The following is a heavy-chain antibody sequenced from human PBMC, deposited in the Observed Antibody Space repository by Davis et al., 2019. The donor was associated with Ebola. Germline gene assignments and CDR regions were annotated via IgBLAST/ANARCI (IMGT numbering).Heavy chain of an antibody. CDR3: ASSYGMDV. V-gene: IGHV3-30-3*01. Sequence: PARCLTPSCPPSTLTLGTSSVPWVRQAPGKGLEWVAVISYHGSEKYYADSVKGRFTISRDNSKNTLYLQMNSLRSEDTAFYYCASSYGMDVCGKGPTVTVSS. CDR1: TLTLGTSS. J-gene: IGHJ6*04. CDR2: ISYHGSEK.